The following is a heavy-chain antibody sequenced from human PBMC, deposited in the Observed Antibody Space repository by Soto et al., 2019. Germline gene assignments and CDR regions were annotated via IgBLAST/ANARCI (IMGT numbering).Heavy chain of an antibody. CDR3: ARDHRGWSGGRKDYHGMDV. D-gene: IGHD2-15*01. J-gene: IGHJ6*02. CDR2: IYYSGST. CDR1: GGSISSGGYY. Sequence: SETLSLTCTVSGGSISSGGYYWSWIRQHPGKGLEWIGYIYYSGSTYYNPSLKSRVTISVDTSKNQFSLELSSVTAADTAVYYCARDHRGWSGGRKDYHGMDVWGQGTTVTVSS. V-gene: IGHV4-31*03.